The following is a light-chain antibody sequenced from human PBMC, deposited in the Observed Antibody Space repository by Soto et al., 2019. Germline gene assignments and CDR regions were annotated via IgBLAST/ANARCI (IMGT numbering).Light chain of an antibody. CDR3: ETWDSNTRV. J-gene: IGLJ3*02. CDR1: SGHSSYI. CDR2: LEGSGSY. V-gene: IGLV4-60*02. Sequence: QPVLTQSSSASASLGSSVKVTCTLSSGHSSYIIAWHQQQPGKAPRYLMKLEGSGSYNKGSGVPDRFSGSSSGADRYLTISKLQYEDEADYYSETWDSNTRVFGGGTKVTVL.